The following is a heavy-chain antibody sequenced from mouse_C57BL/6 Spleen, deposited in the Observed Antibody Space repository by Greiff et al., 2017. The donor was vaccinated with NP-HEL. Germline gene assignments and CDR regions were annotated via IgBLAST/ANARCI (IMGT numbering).Heavy chain of an antibody. J-gene: IGHJ3*01. D-gene: IGHD1-1*01. CDR2: IYPGGGYT. V-gene: IGHV1-63*01. Sequence: QVQLKESGAELVRPGTSVKMSCKASGYTFTNYWIGWAKQRPGHGLEWIGDIYPGGGYTNYNEKFKGKATLTADKSSSTAYMQFSSLTSEDSAIYYCARSDGSSSWFAYWGQGTLVTVSA. CDR1: GYTFTNYW. CDR3: ARSDGSSSWFAY.